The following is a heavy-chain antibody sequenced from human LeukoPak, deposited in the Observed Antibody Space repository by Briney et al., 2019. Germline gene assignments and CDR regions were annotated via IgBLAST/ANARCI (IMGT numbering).Heavy chain of an antibody. Sequence: TGRSLRLSCAASGFTFSRYWMHWVRQAPGRGLVWVSRINTDGSRTDYADYVKGRFTISRDNAKNTLYLQMNSLGAEDTAVYYCASDFTGYDDYWGQGTLVTVSS. CDR1: GFTFSRYW. CDR3: ASDFTGYDDY. J-gene: IGHJ4*02. D-gene: IGHD3-9*01. CDR2: INTDGSRT. V-gene: IGHV3-74*01.